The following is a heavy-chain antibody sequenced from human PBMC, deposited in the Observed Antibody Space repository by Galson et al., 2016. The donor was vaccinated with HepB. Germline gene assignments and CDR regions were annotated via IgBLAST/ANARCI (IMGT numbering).Heavy chain of an antibody. V-gene: IGHV3-21*01. CDR1: GFTFSSYS. Sequence: SLRLSCAASGFTFSSYSMNWVRQAPGKGLEWVSSISSSSSYVYYADSVKGRFTISRDTAKNSLYLQMNSLRAEDTAVYYCARDISMEWFGESRGAFDYWGREPWSPSPQ. D-gene: IGHD3-10*01. CDR3: ARDISMEWFGESRGAFDY. J-gene: IGHJ4*02. CDR2: ISSSSSYV.